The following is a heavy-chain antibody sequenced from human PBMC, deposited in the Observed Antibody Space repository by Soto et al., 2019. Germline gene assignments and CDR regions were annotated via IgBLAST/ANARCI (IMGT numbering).Heavy chain of an antibody. Sequence: PGESLKISCKGSGYSFTSYWIGWVRQMSGKGLEWMGIIYPGDSDTRYSPSFQGQVTISADKSTSTAYLQWSSLKASDTAMYYCARLRGATISGMDVWGQGTTVTVSS. CDR2: IYPGDSDT. CDR1: GYSFTSYW. J-gene: IGHJ6*02. V-gene: IGHV5-51*01. D-gene: IGHD1-26*01. CDR3: ARLRGATISGMDV.